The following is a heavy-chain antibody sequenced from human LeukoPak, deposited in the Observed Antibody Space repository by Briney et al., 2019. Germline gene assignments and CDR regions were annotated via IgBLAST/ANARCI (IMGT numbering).Heavy chain of an antibody. CDR1: GYTFTNYG. V-gene: IGHV1-18*01. D-gene: IGHD6-13*01. CDR3: ARDQSVRLLQTSSTYFKHVFAI. CDR2: ISAYNGHT. Sequence: ASVKVSCKTSGYTFTNYGISWVRQAPGLGLEWMGWISAYNGHTNYAQKVQGRVTMTTDTSTSTAYMELRSLRFDDTAAYYCARDQSVRLLQTSSTYFKHVFAIWGQGSMVTVSS. J-gene: IGHJ3*02.